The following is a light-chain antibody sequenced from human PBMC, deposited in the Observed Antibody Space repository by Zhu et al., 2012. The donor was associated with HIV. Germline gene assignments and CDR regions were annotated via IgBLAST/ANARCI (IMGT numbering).Light chain of an antibody. Sequence: DVQLTQSPSFLSASVGDRVTITCRASESISRYLAWYQQKPGKAPKLLIYDASTLQSGVPSTFSGSGSGTEFTLTISSLQPEDFAIYYCQQLNTYPLFTFGPGT. V-gene: IGKV1-9*01. CDR3: QQLNTYPLFT. J-gene: IGKJ3*01. CDR1: ESISRY. CDR2: DAS.